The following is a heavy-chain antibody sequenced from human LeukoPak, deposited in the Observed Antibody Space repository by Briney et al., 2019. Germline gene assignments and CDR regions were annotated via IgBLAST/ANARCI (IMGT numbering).Heavy chain of an antibody. CDR1: GFTFSSYA. V-gene: IGHV3-23*01. J-gene: IGHJ4*02. D-gene: IGHD5-18*01. CDR2: ISGSGGST. CDR3: ARVDSYGPTFDY. Sequence: PGGSLRLSCTASGFTFSSYAMSWVRQAPGKGLEWVSGISGSGGSTNYADSVKGRFTISRDKSKNTMYLQMNSLRADDTAVYYCARVDSYGPTFDYWGQGTLVTVSS.